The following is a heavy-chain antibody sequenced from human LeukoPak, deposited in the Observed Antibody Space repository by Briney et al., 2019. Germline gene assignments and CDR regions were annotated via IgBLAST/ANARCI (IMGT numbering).Heavy chain of an antibody. CDR1: GFTVSSNY. Sequence: QPGGSLRLSCAASGFTVSSNYMSWVRQAPGKGLEWVSVIYSGGSTYYADSVKGRFTISRDNSKNTLYLQMNSLRAEDTALYYCARDGEYSSSWYGSYYFDYWGQGTLVTVSS. CDR3: ARDGEYSSSWYGSYYFDY. V-gene: IGHV3-66*01. J-gene: IGHJ4*02. CDR2: IYSGGST. D-gene: IGHD6-13*01.